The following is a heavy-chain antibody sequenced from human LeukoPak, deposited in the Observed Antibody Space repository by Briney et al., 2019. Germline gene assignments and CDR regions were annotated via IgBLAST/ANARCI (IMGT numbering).Heavy chain of an antibody. CDR2: IYTSGST. CDR3: AREDVLTSYYYYYMDV. V-gene: IGHV4-4*09. Sequence: SETLSLTCTVSGGSISSYYWSWIRQPPGKGLEWIGYIYTSGSTNYNPSLKSRVTISVDTSKNQFSLKLSSVTAADTAVYYCAREDVLTSYYYYYMDVWGKGTTVTVSS. D-gene: IGHD2-2*01. J-gene: IGHJ6*03. CDR1: GGSISSYY.